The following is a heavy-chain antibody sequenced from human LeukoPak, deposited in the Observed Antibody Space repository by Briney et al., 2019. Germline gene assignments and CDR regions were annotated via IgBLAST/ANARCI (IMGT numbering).Heavy chain of an antibody. J-gene: IGHJ4*02. CDR2: ISYDVGKK. D-gene: IGHD3-10*01. V-gene: IGHV3-30*04. CDR3: AKGSYGSGSYVDH. Sequence: GGSLRLSCAASGFTFSNYAFHWVRQAPGKGLEWVALISYDVGKKYYADSVKGRFTISRDNSKNTLYLQMNSLRAEDTALYYCAKGSYGSGSYVDHWGQGTLITVSS. CDR1: GFTFSNYA.